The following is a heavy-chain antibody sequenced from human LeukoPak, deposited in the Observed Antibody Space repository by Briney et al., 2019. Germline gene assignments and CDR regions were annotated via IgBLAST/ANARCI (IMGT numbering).Heavy chain of an antibody. D-gene: IGHD3-10*01. Sequence: PGRSLRLSCAASGFTFSYYAIHWVRQVPGKGLEWVALIWSDGSNKYYADSVKGRITISRDNSKNTVYLQMNSLRAEDTAVYYCARELFSSGSCPDGWGQGTLVTVSS. CDR3: ARELFSSGSCPDG. CDR2: IWSDGSNK. V-gene: IGHV3-33*01. CDR1: GFTFSYYA. J-gene: IGHJ4*02.